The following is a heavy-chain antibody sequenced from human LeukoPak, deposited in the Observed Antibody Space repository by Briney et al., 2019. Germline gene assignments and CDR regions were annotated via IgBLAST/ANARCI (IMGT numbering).Heavy chain of an antibody. Sequence: SETLSLTCTVSGGSISSSSYYWGWIRQPRGKGLEWIGSIYYSGSTYYNPSLKSRVTISVDTSKNQFSLKLSSVTAADTAVYYCARSSGWSGDYWGQGTLVTVSS. CDR2: IYYSGST. V-gene: IGHV4-39*01. J-gene: IGHJ4*02. CDR1: GGSISSSSYY. CDR3: ARSSGWSGDY. D-gene: IGHD6-19*01.